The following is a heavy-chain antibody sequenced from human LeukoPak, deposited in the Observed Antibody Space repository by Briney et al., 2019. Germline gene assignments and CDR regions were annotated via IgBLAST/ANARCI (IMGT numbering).Heavy chain of an antibody. CDR2: VDPEDGET. J-gene: IGHJ4*02. CDR1: GYTFTDYY. Sequence: ASVKVSCKVSGYTFTDYYMHWVQQAPGKGLEWMGLVDPEDGETIYAEKFQGRVTITADTSTDTAYMELGSLRSEDTAVYYCATVGRWGSRVDYWGQGTLVTVSS. V-gene: IGHV1-69-2*01. D-gene: IGHD7-27*01. CDR3: ATVGRWGSRVDY.